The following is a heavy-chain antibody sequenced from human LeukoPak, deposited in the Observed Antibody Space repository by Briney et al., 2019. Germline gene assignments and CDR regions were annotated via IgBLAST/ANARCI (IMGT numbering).Heavy chain of an antibody. J-gene: IGHJ4*02. V-gene: IGHV1-58*02. CDR3: ARDLAVGEHPFDC. D-gene: IGHD1/OR15-1a*01. CDR1: GFTFTSSA. Sequence: SVKVSCKASGFTFTSSAMQWVRQARGQRLEWIGWIVVGSGNTNYAQKFQERVTMTRDMSTSTVYMELSSLRSEDTAVYYCARDLAVGEHPFDCWGQGTLVTVSS. CDR2: IVVGSGNT.